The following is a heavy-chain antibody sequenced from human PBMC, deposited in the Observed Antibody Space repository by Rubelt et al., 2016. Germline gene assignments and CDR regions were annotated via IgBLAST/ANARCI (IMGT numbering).Heavy chain of an antibody. D-gene: IGHD6-13*01. J-gene: IGHJ6*02. CDR2: ISAYNGNT. CDR3: ARSSHCGSSCPPDYYYYGMDV. V-gene: IGHV1-18*01. Sequence: QVQLVQSGAEVKKPGASVKVSCKASGYTFTSYGISWVRQAPGQGLEWMGWISAYNGNTNYAQRLQGRVTMTTDTSTSTAYMELRSLRSDDTAVYYCARSSHCGSSCPPDYYYYGMDVWGQGTTVTVSS. CDR1: GYTFTSYG.